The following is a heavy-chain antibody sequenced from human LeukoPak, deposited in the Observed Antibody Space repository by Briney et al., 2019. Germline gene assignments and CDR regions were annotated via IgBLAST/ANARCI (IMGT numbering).Heavy chain of an antibody. CDR2: IIPIFGTA. Sequence: SVKVSCKASGGTFSSYAISWVRQAPGQGLEWMGGIIPIFGTANYAQKFQGRVTITADESTSTAYMELSGLRSEDTAVYYCATYGDSEYFFDYWGQGTLVTVSS. CDR3: ATYGDSEYFFDY. D-gene: IGHD4-17*01. V-gene: IGHV1-69*13. CDR1: GGTFSSYA. J-gene: IGHJ4*02.